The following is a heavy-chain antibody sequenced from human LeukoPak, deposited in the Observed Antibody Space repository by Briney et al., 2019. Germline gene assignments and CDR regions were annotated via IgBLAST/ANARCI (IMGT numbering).Heavy chain of an antibody. J-gene: IGHJ4*02. V-gene: IGHV3-23*01. CDR3: ARNENSGWGYFDY. D-gene: IGHD5-12*01. Sequence: GSLRLSCAASGFTFSSSAMSWVRQAPGKGLEWVSVIGGSNGITFYVGSVKGRFTISRDNSKDTLYLQMNSLRAEDTAVYYCARNENSGWGYFDYWGQGTLVTVSS. CDR1: GFTFSSSA. CDR2: IGGSNGIT.